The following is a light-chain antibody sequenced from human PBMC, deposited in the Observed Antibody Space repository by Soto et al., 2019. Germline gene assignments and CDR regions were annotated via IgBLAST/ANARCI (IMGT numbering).Light chain of an antibody. CDR1: QSISIW. J-gene: IGKJ1*01. Sequence: DIQMTQSPSTLSASLGDRVTITCRASQSISIWLAWYQQKPGKAPKLLIYKASSLESGVPSRFSGSGSGTEFTLTINSLQPDDFATYYCQQYSSYSRTFGQGTKVEV. CDR2: KAS. V-gene: IGKV1-5*03. CDR3: QQYSSYSRT.